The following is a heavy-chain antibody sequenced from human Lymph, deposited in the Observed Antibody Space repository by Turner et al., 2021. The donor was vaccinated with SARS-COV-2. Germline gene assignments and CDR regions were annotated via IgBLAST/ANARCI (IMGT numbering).Heavy chain of an antibody. Sequence: DVQLVETGGGLIQPGGSLRLSCEASGIIVSRNYMNWVRQAPGKGLEWVSVIYSGGTTYYADSVKGRFTISRDNSKNTLYLQMNSLRVEDTAVYYCARDLGTYGMDVWGQGTTVTVSS. CDR2: IYSGGTT. J-gene: IGHJ6*02. V-gene: IGHV3-53*02. D-gene: IGHD6-13*01. CDR3: ARDLGTYGMDV. CDR1: GIIVSRNY.